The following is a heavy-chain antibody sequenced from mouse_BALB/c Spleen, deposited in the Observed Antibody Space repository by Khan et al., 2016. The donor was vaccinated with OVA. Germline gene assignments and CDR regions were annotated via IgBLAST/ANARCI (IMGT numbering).Heavy chain of an antibody. V-gene: IGHV1S135*01. Sequence: EVQLQESGPELVKPGASVKVSCKASGYSFTDYNMFWVKQSHGKSLEWIGYIDPYNGGTSYNQKFKGKATLTVDKSSSTAFMHLSSLTSEDSAVFSCARTDYYGSSYYFDYWGQGTTLTVSS. J-gene: IGHJ2*01. CDR1: GYSFTDYN. D-gene: IGHD1-1*01. CDR2: IDPYNGGT. CDR3: ARTDYYGSSYYFDY.